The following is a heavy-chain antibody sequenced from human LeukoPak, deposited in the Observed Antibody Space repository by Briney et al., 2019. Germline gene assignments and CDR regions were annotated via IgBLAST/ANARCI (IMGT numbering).Heavy chain of an antibody. J-gene: IGHJ6*02. CDR1: GYTFTGYY. CDR3: ARDDWGYGDYGYYYGMDV. CDR2: IIPILGIA. Sequence: GASVKVSCKASGYTFTGYYMHWVRQAPGQGLEWMGRIIPILGIANYAQKFQGRVTITADKSTSTAYMELSSLRSEDTAVYYCARDDWGYGDYGYYYGMDVWGQGTTVTVSS. V-gene: IGHV1-69*04. D-gene: IGHD4-17*01.